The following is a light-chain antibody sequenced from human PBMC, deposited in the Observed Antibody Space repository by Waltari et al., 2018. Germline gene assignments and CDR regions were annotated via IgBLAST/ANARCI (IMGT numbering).Light chain of an antibody. J-gene: IGKJ2*01. V-gene: IGKV2-28*01. CDR3: MQDLQTPYT. CDR2: LGS. CDR1: QSLLHSNVYTY. Sequence: DIVMTQSPLSLPVTHGEPASISRRSSQSLLHSNVYTYLEWYLQKPGQSPQLLIYLGSNRASGVPDRFSGSGSGTEFTLKISRVEAEDVGVYYCMQDLQTPYTFGQGTKLEIK.